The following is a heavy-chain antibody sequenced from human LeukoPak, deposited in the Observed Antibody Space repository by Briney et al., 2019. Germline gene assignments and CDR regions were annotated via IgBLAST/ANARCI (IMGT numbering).Heavy chain of an antibody. Sequence: SQTLSLTCTVSGGSVGSGSYYWRWIRQPPGKGLEWIGWVHYDGRTNYNPSLKSRATVSLDTSKNQFSLNLKSVAAADTAIYFCARQQIRGGIFGDFGCWGPGSLVTVSS. CDR3: ARQQIRGGIFGDFGC. V-gene: IGHV4-61*01. CDR1: GGSVGSGSYY. D-gene: IGHD3-10*01. J-gene: IGHJ4*02. CDR2: VHYDGRT.